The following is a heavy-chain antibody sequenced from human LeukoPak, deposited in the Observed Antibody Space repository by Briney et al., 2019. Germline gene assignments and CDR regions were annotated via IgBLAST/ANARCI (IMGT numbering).Heavy chain of an antibody. CDR3: AGTSGS. D-gene: IGHD1-1*01. CDR2: ISRSGGST. J-gene: IGHJ5*02. V-gene: IGHV3-23*01. CDR1: GFTFTSNA. Sequence: GGSLRLSCAASGFTFTSNAMSWFRQAPGKGLEWFAAISRSGGSTYYADSVKGRFTISRDNSKNTLYLQMNSLRAEDTAVYYCAGTSGSWGQGTLVTVSS.